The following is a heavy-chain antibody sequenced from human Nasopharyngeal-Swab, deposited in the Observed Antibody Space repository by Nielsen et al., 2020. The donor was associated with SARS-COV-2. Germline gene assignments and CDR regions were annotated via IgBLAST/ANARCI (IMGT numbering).Heavy chain of an antibody. J-gene: IGHJ4*02. D-gene: IGHD3/OR15-3a*01. Sequence: GGSLRLSCAASGFTFSSYALTWVRQAPGKGLEWVSAISGSGGSTYYADSVKGRFTISRDNSKNTLYLQMNSLRAEDTAVYYCARDPGPFITFDYWGQGTLVTVSS. CDR3: ARDPGPFITFDY. CDR2: ISGSGGST. V-gene: IGHV3-23*01. CDR1: GFTFSSYA.